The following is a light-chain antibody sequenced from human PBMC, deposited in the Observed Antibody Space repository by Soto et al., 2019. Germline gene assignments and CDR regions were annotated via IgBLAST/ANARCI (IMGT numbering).Light chain of an antibody. CDR2: SNN. CDR1: SSNIGSNT. J-gene: IGLJ2*01. V-gene: IGLV1-44*01. Sequence: QSVLTQPPSASGTPGQRVTIYCSGSSSNIGSNTVNWYQQLPGTAPKLLIYSNNQRPSGVPDRFSGSKSGTSASLAISGLQSEDEADYYCAAWDDSLNGVVFGGATKLTVL. CDR3: AAWDDSLNGVV.